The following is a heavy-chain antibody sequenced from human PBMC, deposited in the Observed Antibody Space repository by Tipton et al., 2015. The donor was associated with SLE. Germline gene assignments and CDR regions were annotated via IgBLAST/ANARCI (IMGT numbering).Heavy chain of an antibody. V-gene: IGHV3-30*02. Sequence: SLRLSCAASGFSFSAFGMHWVRQAPGKGLEWVAFIRFDGSNKNYADSVKGRFAVSRDNSKNTLYLQMNSLRPEDTAVYYCTKGAFTSGWAPFDYWGQGTLVTVSS. J-gene: IGHJ4*02. D-gene: IGHD2-2*01. CDR3: TKGAFTSGWAPFDY. CDR1: GFSFSAFG. CDR2: IRFDGSNK.